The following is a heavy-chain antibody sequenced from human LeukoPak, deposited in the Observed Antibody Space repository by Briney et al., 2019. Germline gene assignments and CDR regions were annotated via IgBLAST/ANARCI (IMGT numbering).Heavy chain of an antibody. J-gene: IGHJ4*02. CDR2: INSDGSST. D-gene: IGHD7-27*01. CDR1: GFTFSSYW. CDR3: ARGGWLTGYYFDY. Sequence: SGGSLRLSCAASGFTFSSYWMHWVRQAPGKGLVWVSRINSDGSSTSYADSVKGRFTISRDNAKNTLYLQMNSLRAEDTAVYYRARGGWLTGYYFDYWGQGTLVTVSS. V-gene: IGHV3-74*01.